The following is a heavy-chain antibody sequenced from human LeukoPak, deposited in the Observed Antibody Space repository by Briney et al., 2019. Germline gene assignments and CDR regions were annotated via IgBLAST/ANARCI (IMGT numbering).Heavy chain of an antibody. D-gene: IGHD5-24*01. Sequence: PSETLSLTCTVSGGSVSSGSYYWSWIRQPPGKGLEWIGYIYYSGSTNYNPSLKSRVTISVDTSKNQFSLKLSSVTAADTAVCYCARDSVTREMATRYDYWGQGTLVTVSS. CDR2: IYYSGST. CDR3: ARDSVTREMATRYDY. CDR1: GGSVSSGSYY. V-gene: IGHV4-61*01. J-gene: IGHJ4*02.